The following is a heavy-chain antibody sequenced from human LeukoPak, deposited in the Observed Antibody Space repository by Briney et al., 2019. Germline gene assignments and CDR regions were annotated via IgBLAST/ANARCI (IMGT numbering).Heavy chain of an antibody. J-gene: IGHJ3*02. Sequence: GGSLRLSCAASGFTFRSYDMLWVRQATGKGLEWVSAICTAGDTYYPGSVKGRFTISRESAKNSLYLQMNSLRAGDTAVYYCAREVYSSGSDAFDIWGQGTMVTVSS. CDR3: AREVYSSGSDAFDI. D-gene: IGHD3-22*01. V-gene: IGHV3-13*01. CDR2: ICTAGDT. CDR1: GFTFRSYD.